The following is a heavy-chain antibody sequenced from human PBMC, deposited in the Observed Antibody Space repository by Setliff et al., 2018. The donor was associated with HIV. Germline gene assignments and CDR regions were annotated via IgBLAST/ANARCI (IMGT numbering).Heavy chain of an antibody. CDR2: RNHRGST. D-gene: IGHD3-22*01. J-gene: IGHJ6*03. CDR1: GGSFSGHY. Sequence: PSETLSLTCTVYGGSFSGHYWSWVRQPPGKGLELIGERNHRGSTNYNPALKSRVKITLDTSNNQFSLNLNSVTAADTGVFYCARGTYYYDNSDYFPENFYYLDVWGKGTTVTVXS. V-gene: IGHV4-34*01. CDR3: ARGTYYYDNSDYFPENFYYLDV.